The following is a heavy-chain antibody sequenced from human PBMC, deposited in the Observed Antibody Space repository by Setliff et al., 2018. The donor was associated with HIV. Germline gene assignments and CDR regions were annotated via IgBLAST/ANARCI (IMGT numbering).Heavy chain of an antibody. D-gene: IGHD2-15*01. J-gene: IGHJ3*02. CDR2: IIPILGIA. CDR1: GGTFSISA. V-gene: IGHV1-69*10. Sequence: GASVKVSCKASGGTFSISAISWVRQAPGQGLEWMGGIIPILGIANYAQRFQGRLTITADESTRTAYMELSSLTSEDTAVYYCARPTNGYCSGGTCPDTFDILFPRTLVTVSS. CDR3: ARPTNGYCSGGTCPDTFDI.